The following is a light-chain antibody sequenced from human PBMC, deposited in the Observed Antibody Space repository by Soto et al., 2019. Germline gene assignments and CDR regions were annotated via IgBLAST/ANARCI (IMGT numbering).Light chain of an antibody. J-gene: IGKJ1*01. CDR3: QQNKDWPGT. CDR1: RSVSNN. Sequence: EIGIAQSLATLSVSPGERTTLSRRASRSVSNNLAWYQQKPGQAPRLLIYGASTRATGIPARFSGSGSGTDFTLTISSLQSEDFGVYYCQQNKDWPGTFGQGTKVDIK. V-gene: IGKV3-15*01. CDR2: GAS.